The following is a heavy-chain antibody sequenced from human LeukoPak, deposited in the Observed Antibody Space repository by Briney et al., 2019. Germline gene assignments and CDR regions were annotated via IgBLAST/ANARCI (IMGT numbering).Heavy chain of an antibody. CDR1: GGSITSYY. Sequence: PSETLSLTCAVSGGSITSYYWNWIRQPPGKGLEWIGYIHHTGKNWYNPPLQSRVTLSVDTSKSEFSLRLNSVTAAATAVYYCAKWHEKLLAFDSWGQGTLVTVSS. J-gene: IGHJ4*02. D-gene: IGHD1-7*01. CDR2: IHHTGKN. V-gene: IGHV4-59*01. CDR3: AKWHEKLLAFDS.